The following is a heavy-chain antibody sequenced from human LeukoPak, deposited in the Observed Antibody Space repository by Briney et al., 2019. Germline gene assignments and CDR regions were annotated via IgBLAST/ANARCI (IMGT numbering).Heavy chain of an antibody. J-gene: IGHJ4*02. V-gene: IGHV5-51*01. CDR1: GYSFTSYW. D-gene: IGHD2-2*01. CDR2: NYPADSDT. CDR3: ARSRYCTTTSCRHFDY. Sequence: GESLKISCKGSGYSFTSYWIGWVRQMPGKGLEWMGINYPADSDTRYSPSFQGQVTISADKSISTANLQWSSLKASDTAMYYCARSRYCTTTSCRHFDYWGQGTLVTVSS.